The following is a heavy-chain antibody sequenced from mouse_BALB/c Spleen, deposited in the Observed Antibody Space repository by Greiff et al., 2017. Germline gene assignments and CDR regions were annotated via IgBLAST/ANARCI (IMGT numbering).Heavy chain of an antibody. V-gene: IGHV5-6-5*01. J-gene: IGHJ4*01. D-gene: IGHD2-1*01. CDR1: GFTFSSYA. Sequence: EVKLVESGGGLVKPGGSLKLSCAASGFTFSSYAMSWVRQTPEKRLEWVASISSGGSTYYPDSVKGRFTISRDNARNILYLQMSSLRSEDTAMYYCARHYGNTRYAMDYWGQGTSVTVSS. CDR3: ARHYGNTRYAMDY. CDR2: ISSGGST.